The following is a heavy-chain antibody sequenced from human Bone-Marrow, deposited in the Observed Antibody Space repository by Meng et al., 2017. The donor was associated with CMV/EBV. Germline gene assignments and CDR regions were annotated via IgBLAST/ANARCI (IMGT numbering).Heavy chain of an antibody. J-gene: IGHJ6*02. CDR2: IKQDGSEK. CDR1: GFTFSSYW. CDR3: ARDHRDYGDYIGYYGMDV. D-gene: IGHD4-17*01. Sequence: GGSLRLSCAASGFTFSSYWMSWVRQAPGKGLEWVANIKQDGSEKYYVDSVKGRFTISRDNAKNSLYLQMNSLRAEDTAVYYCARDHRDYGDYIGYYGMDVWGQGTMVTVSS. V-gene: IGHV3-7*01.